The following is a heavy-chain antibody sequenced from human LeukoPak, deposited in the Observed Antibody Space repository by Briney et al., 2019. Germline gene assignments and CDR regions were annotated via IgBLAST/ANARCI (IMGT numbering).Heavy chain of an antibody. D-gene: IGHD1-26*01. CDR3: ASLGMEEATTSWFDP. Sequence: SETLSLTCTVSGYSISSGYYWGWIRQPPGKGLGWVGSNYHGGSTFYNPFPKSRGTISVDRSKNQFSLKLSSVPAADTAVYYCASLGMEEATTSWFDPWGQGTLVTVSS. V-gene: IGHV4-38-2*02. CDR1: GYSISSGYY. CDR2: NYHGGST. J-gene: IGHJ5*02.